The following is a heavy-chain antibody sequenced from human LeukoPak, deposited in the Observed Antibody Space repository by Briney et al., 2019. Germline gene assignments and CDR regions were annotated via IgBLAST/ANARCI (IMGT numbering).Heavy chain of an antibody. CDR3: ARSFYGGNSDY. CDR1: GGSISSSSYY. V-gene: IGHV4-61*05. J-gene: IGHJ4*02. D-gene: IGHD4-23*01. CDR2: IYYSGYT. Sequence: PSETLSLTCTVSGGSISSSSYYWGWIRQPPGKGLEWIGYIYYSGYTNYNPSLKSRVTISVDTSKNQFSLKLSSVTAADTAVYYCARSFYGGNSDYWGQGTLVIVSS.